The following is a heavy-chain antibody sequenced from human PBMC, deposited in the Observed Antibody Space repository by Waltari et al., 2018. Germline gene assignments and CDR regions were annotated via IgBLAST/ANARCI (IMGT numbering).Heavy chain of an antibody. CDR1: GGSISSYY. Sequence: QVQLQESDPGLVKPSETLSLTCTVSGGSISSYYWSWIRQPPGKGLEWIGYIYYSGSTNYNPSLKSRVTISVDTSKNQFSLKLSSVTAADTAVYYCARGAARPTIVPYYFDYWGQGTLVTVSS. CDR3: ARGAARPTIVPYYFDY. CDR2: IYYSGST. J-gene: IGHJ4*02. D-gene: IGHD6-6*01. V-gene: IGHV4-59*01.